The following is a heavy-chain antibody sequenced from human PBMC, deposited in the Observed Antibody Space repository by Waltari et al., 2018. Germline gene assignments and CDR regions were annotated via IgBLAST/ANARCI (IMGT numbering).Heavy chain of an antibody. CDR3: ARQCISIAVAGTAPQRYFDL. J-gene: IGHJ2*01. CDR2: IYPGDSDT. V-gene: IGHV5-51*01. D-gene: IGHD6-19*01. Sequence: EVQLVQSGAEVKKPGESLKISCKGSGYSFTSYWIGWVRQMPGKGLEWMGIIYPGDSDTRYSPSFQGQVTISADKSISTAYLQWSSLKASDTAMYYCARQCISIAVAGTAPQRYFDLWGRGTLVTVSS. CDR1: GYSFTSYW.